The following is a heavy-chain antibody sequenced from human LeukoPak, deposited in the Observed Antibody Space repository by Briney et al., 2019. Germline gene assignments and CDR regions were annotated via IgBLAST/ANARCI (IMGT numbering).Heavy chain of an antibody. CDR3: ARQHTYDSRYFDS. J-gene: IGHJ4*02. V-gene: IGHV3-48*03. Sequence: RPGGSLRLSCAASGFTFSSYEINWVRQAPGRGLEWVSYISGSGGTKYYADSVKGRFTISRDNAKNSLYLQMNSLRAEDTAVYYCARQHTYDSRYFDSWGQGTLVTVSS. D-gene: IGHD3-16*01. CDR1: GFTFSSYE. CDR2: ISGSGGTK.